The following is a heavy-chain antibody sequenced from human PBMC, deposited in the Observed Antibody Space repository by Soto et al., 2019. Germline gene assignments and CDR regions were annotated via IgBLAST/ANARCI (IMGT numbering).Heavy chain of an antibody. D-gene: IGHD3-22*01. CDR3: AKDLYDRLGMAFDI. CDR1: GFTLSMSA. V-gene: IGHV3-23*01. J-gene: IGHJ3*02. CDR2: ISDSGDRT. Sequence: PGGSLRLSCASSGFTLSMSAVNWVRQAPGKGLEWVSYISDSGDRTYYADSVKGRFTISRDRSKNTVSLQMDSLRAEDTAVYYCAKDLYDRLGMAFDIWGQGTMVTVS.